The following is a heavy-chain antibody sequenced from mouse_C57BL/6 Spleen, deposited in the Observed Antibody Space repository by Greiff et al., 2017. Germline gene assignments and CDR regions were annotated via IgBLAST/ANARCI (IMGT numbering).Heavy chain of an antibody. CDR2: IYPGNSDT. CDR3: TRMDYYSNYEFAD. D-gene: IGHD2-5*01. V-gene: IGHV1-5*01. J-gene: IGHJ3*01. Sequence: EVQLQQSGTVLARPGASVKMSCQTSGYTFTSYWMHWVKQRPGPGLAWIGAIYPGNSDTSYNQNFKGKAKLTAVTSASTAYMELSSLTNEDSAVYYCTRMDYYSNYEFADWGQGTLVTVSA. CDR1: GYTFTSYW.